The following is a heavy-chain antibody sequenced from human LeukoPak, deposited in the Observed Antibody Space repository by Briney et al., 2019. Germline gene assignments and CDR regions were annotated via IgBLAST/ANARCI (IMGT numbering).Heavy chain of an antibody. D-gene: IGHD6-19*01. J-gene: IGHJ4*02. CDR1: GFTFSSYS. V-gene: IGHV3-21*01. CDR3: ASGIAVAGTGY. Sequence: PGGSLRLSCAASGFTFSSYSMNWVRQAPGKGLEWVSSISSSSSYIYYADSVKGRFTISRDNAKNSLYLQMNSLRAEDTAVYYCASGIAVAGTGYWGQGTLVTDSS. CDR2: ISSSSSYI.